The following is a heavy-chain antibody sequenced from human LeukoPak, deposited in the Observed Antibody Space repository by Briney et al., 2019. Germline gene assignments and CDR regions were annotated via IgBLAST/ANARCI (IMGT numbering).Heavy chain of an antibody. Sequence: GGSLRLSCAASGFTVSSNYMSWVRQAPGKGLEWVSVIYSGGSTYYADSVKGRFTISRDNSKNPLCLQMNSLRAEDTAVYYCARKYYYDSSGYYPGPFDPWGQGTLVTVSS. D-gene: IGHD3-22*01. V-gene: IGHV3-53*01. CDR3: ARKYYYDSSGYYPGPFDP. J-gene: IGHJ5*02. CDR2: IYSGGST. CDR1: GFTVSSNY.